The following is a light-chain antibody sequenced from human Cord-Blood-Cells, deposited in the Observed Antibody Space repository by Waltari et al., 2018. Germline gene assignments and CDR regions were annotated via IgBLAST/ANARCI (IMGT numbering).Light chain of an antibody. CDR3: CSYAGSSTLV. V-gene: IGLV2-23*01. J-gene: IGLJ2*01. CDR1: SSDVGSYNL. Sequence: QSALTQPASVSGSPGQSITISCTGTSSDVGSYNLVSWYQQHPGKAPKLMIYEGRKRPSGVSNRFSGSKSGNTVSLTISGLQAEDEADYYCCSYAGSSTLVFGGGTKLTVL. CDR2: EGR.